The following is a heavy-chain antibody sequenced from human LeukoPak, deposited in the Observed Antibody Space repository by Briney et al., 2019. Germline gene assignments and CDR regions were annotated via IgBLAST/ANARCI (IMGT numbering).Heavy chain of an antibody. J-gene: IGHJ6*03. CDR2: INHSGST. Sequence: PSETLSLTCAVYGGSFSGYYWSWIRQPPGKGLDWIGEINHSGSTNYNPSLKSRVTISVDTSKNQFSLKLSSVTAADTAVYYCARRRRWYYYYMDVWGKGTTVTVSS. CDR1: GGSFSGYY. D-gene: IGHD4-23*01. V-gene: IGHV4-34*01. CDR3: ARRRRWYYYYMDV.